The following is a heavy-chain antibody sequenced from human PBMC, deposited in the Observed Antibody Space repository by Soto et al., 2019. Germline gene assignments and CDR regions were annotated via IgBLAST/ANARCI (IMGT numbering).Heavy chain of an antibody. V-gene: IGHV1-69*06. CDR2: IIPIFGTA. D-gene: IGHD3-10*01. J-gene: IGHJ6*02. CDR1: GGTFSSYA. CDR3: ASSGRYYPQPLWNYYGMDV. Sequence: QGQLVQSGAEVKKPGSSVKVSCKASGGTFSSYAISWVRQAPGQGLEWMGGIIPIFGTAHYAQKFQGRVTITADKSTSTAYMELSSLRSEDTAVYYCASSGRYYPQPLWNYYGMDVWGQGTTVTVSS.